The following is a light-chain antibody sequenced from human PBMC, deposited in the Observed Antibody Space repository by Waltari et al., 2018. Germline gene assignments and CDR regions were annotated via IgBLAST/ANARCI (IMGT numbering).Light chain of an antibody. CDR3: QQYDGSVVT. J-gene: IGKJ4*01. CDR2: GAS. Sequence: IVLTQSPGTLSVSPGERVTVSCRASQTITGSWLTVYHQKPGQAPRLLIYGASNRAPGIPDRFSGSGSGTDFTLTISRLEPEDSAVYYCQQYDGSVVTFGGGTKVEIK. CDR1: QTITGSW. V-gene: IGKV3-20*01.